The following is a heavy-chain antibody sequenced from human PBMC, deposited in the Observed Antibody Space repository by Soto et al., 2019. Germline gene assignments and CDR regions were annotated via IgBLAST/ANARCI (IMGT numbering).Heavy chain of an antibody. V-gene: IGHV3-7*01. CDR3: ARRFWSSWYGVVGYYFAS. J-gene: IGHJ4*02. D-gene: IGHD6-13*01. Sequence: GGSLRLSCAASGFTFSSYWRSWVRQAPGKGLEWVANIKQDGSEKYHVDFVKGPCTMSRDNAKNSLYLQMNSLRAEDTVVYYCARRFWSSWYGVVGYYFASWGKGTLVPVSS. CDR1: GFTFSSYW. CDR2: IKQDGSEK.